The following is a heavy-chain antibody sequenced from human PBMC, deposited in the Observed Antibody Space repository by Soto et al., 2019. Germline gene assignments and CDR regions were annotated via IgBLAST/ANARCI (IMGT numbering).Heavy chain of an antibody. D-gene: IGHD3-22*01. J-gene: IGHJ4*02. CDR3: ARDHYYDSSGYFDFDY. V-gene: IGHV3-30-3*01. CDR2: ISYDGSNK. Sequence: GGSLRLSCAASGFTFSSCAMHWVRQAPGKGLEWVAVISYDGSNKYYADSVKGRFTISRDNSKNTLYLQMNSLRAEDTAVYYCARDHYYDSSGYFDFDYWGQGTLVTVSS. CDR1: GFTFSSCA.